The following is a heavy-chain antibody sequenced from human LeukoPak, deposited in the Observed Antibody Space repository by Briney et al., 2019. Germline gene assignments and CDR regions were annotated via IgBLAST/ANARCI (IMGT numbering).Heavy chain of an antibody. J-gene: IGHJ6*02. V-gene: IGHV5-51*01. D-gene: IGHD3-22*01. CDR1: GYSFTSYW. Sequence: GESLKISCKGSGYSFTSYWIGWVRQMPGKGLEWMGIIYPGDSDTRYSPSFQGQVTISADKSISTAYLQWSSLKASDTAMYYCARYSYDSSGYHYYYGMDVWGQGTTVTVSS. CDR2: IYPGDSDT. CDR3: ARYSYDSSGYHYYYGMDV.